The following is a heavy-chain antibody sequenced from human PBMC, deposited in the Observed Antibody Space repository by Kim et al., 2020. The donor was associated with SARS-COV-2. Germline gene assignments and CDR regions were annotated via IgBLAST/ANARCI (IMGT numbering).Heavy chain of an antibody. V-gene: IGHV1-2*06. D-gene: IGHD6-13*01. CDR2: INPNSGGT. CDR3: ARIWYSGSWYDYYFDY. CDR1: GYTFTDYY. Sequence: ASVKVSCKASGYTFTDYYIHWVRQAPGQGLEWMGRINPNSGGTNYAQKFQGRVTMTRDTSISTAYMELSRLRSDDTAVYYCARIWYSGSWYDYYFDYWGQGTLVTVSS. J-gene: IGHJ4*02.